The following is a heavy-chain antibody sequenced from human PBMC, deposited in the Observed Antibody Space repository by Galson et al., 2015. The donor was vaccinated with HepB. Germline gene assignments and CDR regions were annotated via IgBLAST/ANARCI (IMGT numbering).Heavy chain of an antibody. V-gene: IGHV1-46*01. CDR1: GYTFTSYY. J-gene: IGHJ6*02. Sequence: SVKVSCKASGYTFTSYYMHWVRQAPGQGLEWMGIINPSGGSTSYAQKFQGRVTMTRDTSTSTVYMELSSLRSEDTAVYYCARDERGSGWFTSYNYYYGMDVWGQGTTVTVSS. D-gene: IGHD6-19*01. CDR2: INPSGGST. CDR3: ARDERGSGWFTSYNYYYGMDV.